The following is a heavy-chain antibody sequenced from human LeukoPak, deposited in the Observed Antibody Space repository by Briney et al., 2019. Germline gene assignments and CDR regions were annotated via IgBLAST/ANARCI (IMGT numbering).Heavy chain of an antibody. Sequence: GGSLRLSCAASGFAFTDYYMSWIRQAPGKGLEWVSYISSSGTTIYYADSVEGRFTISRDNAKNSLYLQMNSLRAEDTGVYYCARLMEDRTPGYWGQGTLVTVSS. CDR1: GFAFTDYY. J-gene: IGHJ4*02. D-gene: IGHD2-15*01. V-gene: IGHV3-11*04. CDR2: ISSSGTTI. CDR3: ARLMEDRTPGY.